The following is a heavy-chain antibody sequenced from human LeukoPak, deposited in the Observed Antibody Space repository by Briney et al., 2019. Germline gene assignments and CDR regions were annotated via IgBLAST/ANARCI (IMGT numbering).Heavy chain of an antibody. CDR3: AREADSYGYRN. V-gene: IGHV3-21*01. D-gene: IGHD5-18*01. Sequence: GRSLRLSCAASGFTFSSHSMNWLRQAPGKGLEWISSISSSSSVIYSADSVKGRFAISRDTAKNSLYLQMNSLRAEDTAVYYCAREADSYGYRNWGQGTLVTVSS. CDR2: ISSSSSVI. CDR1: GFTFSSHS. J-gene: IGHJ4*02.